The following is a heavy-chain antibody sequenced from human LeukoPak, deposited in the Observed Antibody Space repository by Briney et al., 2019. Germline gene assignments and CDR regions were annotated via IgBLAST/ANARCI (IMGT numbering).Heavy chain of an antibody. Sequence: GGSLRLSCVASGLTFNSHSMSWVRQAPGMGLEWVSVVSTNGDVTFYADSVKGRFTISRDNSKNTLFLQMNSLRAEDTAVYYCARDPVVVVAAPYYYGMDVWGQGTTVTVSS. D-gene: IGHD2-15*01. J-gene: IGHJ6*02. V-gene: IGHV3-23*01. CDR2: VSTNGDVT. CDR1: GLTFNSHS. CDR3: ARDPVVVVAAPYYYGMDV.